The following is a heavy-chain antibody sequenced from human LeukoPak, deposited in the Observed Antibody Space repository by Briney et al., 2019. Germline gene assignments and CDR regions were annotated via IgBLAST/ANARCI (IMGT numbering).Heavy chain of an antibody. Sequence: ASVKVSCKASGYTFTGYYMHWVRQAPGQGLEWMGWINPNSGGTNYAQKFQGRVTMTRDTSISTAYMELSRLRSDDTAVYYCARVKVDTAMVTYYYYYMDVWGKGTTVTISS. CDR1: GYTFTGYY. J-gene: IGHJ6*03. CDR2: INPNSGGT. V-gene: IGHV1-2*02. D-gene: IGHD5-18*01. CDR3: ARVKVDTAMVTYYYYYMDV.